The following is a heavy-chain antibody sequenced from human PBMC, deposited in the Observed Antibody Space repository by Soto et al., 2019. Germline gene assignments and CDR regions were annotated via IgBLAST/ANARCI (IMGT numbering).Heavy chain of an antibody. CDR1: GYTFTSYD. D-gene: IGHD3-22*01. CDR3: ARGAYCYDSSGQRDAFDI. CDR2: ISGYNGNT. J-gene: IGHJ3*02. V-gene: IGHV1-18*01. Sequence: QVQLVQSGAEVKKPGASVKVSCKASGYTFTSYDINWVRQAPGQGLEWMGWISGYNGNTYYAQKLRGRVTMTTDTSTSTAYMELRSLRSDDTAVYYCARGAYCYDSSGQRDAFDIWGQGTMVTVSS.